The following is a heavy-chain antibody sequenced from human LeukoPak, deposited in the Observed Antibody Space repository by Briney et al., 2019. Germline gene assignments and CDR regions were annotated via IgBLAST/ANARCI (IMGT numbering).Heavy chain of an antibody. CDR1: GGTFIIYA. CDR3: ARTWIQLWLDY. V-gene: IGHV1-69*10. CDR2: IIPILGIA. D-gene: IGHD5-18*01. Sequence: VRVSFKSSGGTFIIYAISWGRQAPGQGVEWMGRIIPILGIANYAQKFQGRVTITADKSTSTAYMELSSLRSEDTAVYYCARTWIQLWLDYWGQGTLVTVSS. J-gene: IGHJ4*02.